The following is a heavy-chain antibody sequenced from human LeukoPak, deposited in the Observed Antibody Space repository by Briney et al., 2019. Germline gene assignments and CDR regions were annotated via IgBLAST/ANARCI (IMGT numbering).Heavy chain of an antibody. CDR1: GFTFSSYG. J-gene: IGHJ3*02. Sequence: TGGSLRLSCAASGFTFSSYGMHWVRQAPGKGLEWVAVIWYDGSNKYYADSVKGRFTISRENSKNTLYLQMNSLRAEDTAVYYCARAVADDDAFDIWGQGTMVTVSS. V-gene: IGHV3-33*01. CDR2: IWYDGSNK. D-gene: IGHD6-19*01. CDR3: ARAVADDDAFDI.